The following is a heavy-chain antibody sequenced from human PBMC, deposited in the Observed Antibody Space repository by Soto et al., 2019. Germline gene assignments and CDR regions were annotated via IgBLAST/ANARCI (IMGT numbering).Heavy chain of an antibody. D-gene: IGHD5-18*01. V-gene: IGHV4-34*01. CDR3: ARYKRGYSYGTDY. J-gene: IGHJ4*02. CDR2: INHSGST. Sequence: PSETLSLTCAVYGGSFSGYYWSWIRQPPGKGLEWIGEINHSGSTNYNPSLKSRVTISVDTSKNQFSLKLSSVTAADTAVYYCARYKRGYSYGTDYWGQGTLVTVSS. CDR1: GGSFSGYY.